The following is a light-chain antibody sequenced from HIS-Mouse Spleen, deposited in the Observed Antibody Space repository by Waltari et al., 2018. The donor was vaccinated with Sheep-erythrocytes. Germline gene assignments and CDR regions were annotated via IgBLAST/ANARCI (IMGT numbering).Light chain of an antibody. CDR2: DVS. CDR3: CSYAGSYTLV. V-gene: IGLV2-11*01. CDR1: SSDVGGYNY. Sequence: QSALTQPRSVSGSPGQSVTISCTGTSSDVGGYNYVSWYQQHPGKAPKLMISDVSNGPSGVHARFSGSKSSNTASLTISGLQAEDEADYYCCSYAGSYTLVFGGGTKLTVL. J-gene: IGLJ2*01.